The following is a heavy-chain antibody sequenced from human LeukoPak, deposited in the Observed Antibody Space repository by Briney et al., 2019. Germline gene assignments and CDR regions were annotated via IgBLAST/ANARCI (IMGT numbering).Heavy chain of an antibody. J-gene: IGHJ4*02. Sequence: ASVKVSCKASGYTFTSYGVSWVRQAPGQGLEWMGWISAYNGNTNYAQKLQGRVTMTTDTSTSTAYMELRSLRSDDTAVYYCARDYKITFGGVIYYWGQGTLVTASS. D-gene: IGHD3-16*02. CDR3: ARDYKITFGGVIYY. CDR1: GYTFTSYG. V-gene: IGHV1-18*01. CDR2: ISAYNGNT.